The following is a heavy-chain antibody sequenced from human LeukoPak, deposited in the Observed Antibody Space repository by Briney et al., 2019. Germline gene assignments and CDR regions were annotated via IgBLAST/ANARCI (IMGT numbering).Heavy chain of an antibody. J-gene: IGHJ4*02. Sequence: ASVKDSCKTSGYTFTNNAINWVRQAPGQGLEWMGWINTNTGNPSYAQGFFTGRYVFSLDTSASTAYLQINGLKADDTAVYYCGRDPKLGIRGYTYGYIDHWGQGTLLTVAS. CDR1: GYTFTNNA. D-gene: IGHD5-18*01. CDR2: INTNTGNP. CDR3: GRDPKLGIRGYTYGYIDH. V-gene: IGHV7-4-1*02.